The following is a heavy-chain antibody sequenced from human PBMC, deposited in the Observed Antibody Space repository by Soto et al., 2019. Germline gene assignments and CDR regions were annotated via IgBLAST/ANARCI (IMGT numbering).Heavy chain of an antibody. CDR1: RFSLNSYN. V-gene: IGHV3-23*01. D-gene: IGHD1-26*01. CDR3: ANQRGYRGNYPLEY. CDR2: ISGSGDST. J-gene: IGHJ4*02. Sequence: EGSLGRSGARSRFSLNSYNMNWVRQAPGKGLEWVSAISGSGDSTYYADSVKGRFTISRYNSKITLYLQMKSQTAEVTAVYYCANQRGYRGNYPLEYWRPGTPVIV.